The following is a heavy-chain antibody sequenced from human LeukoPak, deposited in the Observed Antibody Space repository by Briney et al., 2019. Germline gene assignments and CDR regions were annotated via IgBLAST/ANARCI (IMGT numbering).Heavy chain of an antibody. CDR2: ISGTGYST. Sequence: GGSLRLSCAASGFTFSSYAMIWVRQAPGKGLEWVSSISGTGYSTYYADSVKGRFTMSRDNSKNTLYLQMNSLRAEDTAVYYCAKKVPANWGSYFDYWGQGTLVTVSS. D-gene: IGHD7-27*01. CDR1: GFTFSSYA. J-gene: IGHJ4*02. V-gene: IGHV3-23*01. CDR3: AKKVPANWGSYFDY.